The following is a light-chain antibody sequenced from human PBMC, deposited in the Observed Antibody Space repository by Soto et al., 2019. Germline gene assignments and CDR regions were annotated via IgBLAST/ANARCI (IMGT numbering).Light chain of an antibody. Sequence: EIVLTQSPGTLSLSPGERSTLSCRASQSFNSIYLAWYQQKPGQAPRLLIYGASSRATGIPDRFSGSGSGTDFTLTISRLEPEDFAVYYCHQYDSWTFGQGTRWIS. CDR3: HQYDSWT. CDR1: QSFNSIY. V-gene: IGKV3-20*01. CDR2: GAS. J-gene: IGKJ1*01.